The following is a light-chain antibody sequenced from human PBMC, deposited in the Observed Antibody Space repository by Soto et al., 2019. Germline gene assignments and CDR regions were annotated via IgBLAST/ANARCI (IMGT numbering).Light chain of an antibody. J-gene: IGLJ2*01. Sequence: QSALTQPASVSGSPGQSITISCTGTSSDVGSYNLVSWYQQHPGKVPQLLIYEGSKRPSGVSNRFSGSMSRNTTSLTISGPQAEDEADSYCCSYAGSSTHVLFGPGTELTVL. CDR1: SSDVGSYNL. CDR2: EGS. V-gene: IGLV2-23*01. CDR3: CSYAGSSTHVL.